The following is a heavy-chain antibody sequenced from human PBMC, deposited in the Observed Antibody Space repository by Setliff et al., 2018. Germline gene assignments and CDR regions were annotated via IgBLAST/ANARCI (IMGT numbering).Heavy chain of an antibody. J-gene: IGHJ6*04. CDR2: ISAHNDNT. CDR1: GYTSINYG. V-gene: IGHV1-18*01. CDR3: ARGTDYHGSGSYWAKDV. Sequence: ASVKVSCKASGYTSINYGISWVRQAPGQGLEWMGWISAHNDNTNYAQKFKGRVTMTRDTSITTVYMDLSSLKSDDTAVYYCARGTDYHGSGSYWAKDVWGEGTTVTVSS. D-gene: IGHD3-10*01.